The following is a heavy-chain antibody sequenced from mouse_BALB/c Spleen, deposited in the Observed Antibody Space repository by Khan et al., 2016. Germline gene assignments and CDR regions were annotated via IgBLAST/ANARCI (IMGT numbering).Heavy chain of an antibody. D-gene: IGHD2-14*01. CDR3: SRCRAVCRYEGLGY. J-gene: IGHJ3*01. V-gene: IGHV9-3*02. CDR2: INTNTGES. CDR1: GYTFTDYG. Sequence: QIQLVQSGPELKKPGETVKISCKASGYTFTDYGMNWVKQAPGKGLKWMGWINTNTGESTYAEDFKGRFAFSLETSASSSYLQLNNLKNEDPATYCCSRCRAVCRYEGLGYWGQGTLVTVSA.